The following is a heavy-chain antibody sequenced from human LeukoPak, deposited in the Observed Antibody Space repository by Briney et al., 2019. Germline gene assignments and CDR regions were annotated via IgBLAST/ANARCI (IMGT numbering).Heavy chain of an antibody. CDR3: ARHLAAGTTLPFDY. D-gene: IGHD6-13*01. CDR2: IYYSGST. V-gene: IGHV4-59*01. Sequence: PSETLSLTCTVSGGSISSYYWTWIRQPPGKGLEWIGYIYYSGSTNYNPSLKSRVTISVDTSKNQFSLKLTSVTAADTAVYYCARHLAAGTTLPFDYWGQGTLVTVSS. J-gene: IGHJ4*02. CDR1: GGSISSYY.